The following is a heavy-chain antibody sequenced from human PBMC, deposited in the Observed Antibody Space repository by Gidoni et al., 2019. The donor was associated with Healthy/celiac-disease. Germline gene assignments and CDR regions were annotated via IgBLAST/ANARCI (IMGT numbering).Heavy chain of an antibody. CDR1: GFTFSSYS. CDR3: ARDGGLLWFGEYYYYGMDV. CDR2: ISSSSSYI. J-gene: IGHJ6*02. D-gene: IGHD3-10*01. Sequence: EVQLVESGGGLVKPGGSLRLSCAASGFTFSSYSMNWVRQAPGKGLEWVSSISSSSSYIYYADSVKGRFTISRDNAKNSLYLQMNSLRAEDTAVYYCARDGGLLWFGEYYYYGMDVWGQGTTVTVSS. V-gene: IGHV3-21*01.